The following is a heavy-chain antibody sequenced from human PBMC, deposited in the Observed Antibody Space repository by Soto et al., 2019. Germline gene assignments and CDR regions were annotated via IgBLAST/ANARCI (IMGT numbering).Heavy chain of an antibody. V-gene: IGHV1-3*04. CDR2: INTGNGNT. CDR3: ARAISGYVT. J-gene: IGHJ5*02. Sequence: QVQLVQSGAEVKKPGASVKVSCKASGITSTTYAIHWVPQVPGQGLEWMGWINTGNGNTRYSQRFLGRVYLTTDTSVSTASMDLSSLTSEDTAVYYRARAISGYVTWGQGTLITVSS. CDR1: GITSTTYA. D-gene: IGHD5-12*01.